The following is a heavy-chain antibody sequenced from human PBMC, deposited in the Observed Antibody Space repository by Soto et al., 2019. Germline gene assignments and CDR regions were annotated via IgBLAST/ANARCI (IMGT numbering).Heavy chain of an antibody. CDR2: IGSSGSNT. J-gene: IGHJ6*02. CDR3: ARVVRYFDTPYGMDV. V-gene: IGHV3-23*01. Sequence: SGFTFSNYAMSWVRQATGKGLEWVSGIGSSGSNTYYADSVKGRFTISRDNSKNTLFLQMNSLRAEDTAEYYCARVVRYFDTPYGMDVWGQGTTVTVSS. CDR1: GFTFSNYA. D-gene: IGHD3-9*01.